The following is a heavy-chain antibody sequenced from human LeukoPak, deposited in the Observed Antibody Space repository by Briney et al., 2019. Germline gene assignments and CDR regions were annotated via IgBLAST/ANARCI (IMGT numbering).Heavy chain of an antibody. CDR1: GFTFSSYS. CDR2: ISSSSSYI. J-gene: IGHJ6*03. D-gene: IGHD2-2*02. Sequence: GGSLRLSCAASGFTFSSYSMNWVRQAPGKGLEWVSSISSSSSYIYYADSVKGRFTISRDNAKNSLYLQMNSLRAEDTAVYYCARQLPRGPHCSSTSCYTGNYYYYMDVWGKGTTVTVSS. V-gene: IGHV3-21*04. CDR3: ARQLPRGPHCSSTSCYTGNYYYYMDV.